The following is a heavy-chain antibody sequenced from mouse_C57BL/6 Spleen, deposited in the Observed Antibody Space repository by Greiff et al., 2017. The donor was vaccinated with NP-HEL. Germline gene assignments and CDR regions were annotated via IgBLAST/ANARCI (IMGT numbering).Heavy chain of an antibody. CDR3: ARGEYGNYGEDFDY. D-gene: IGHD2-10*02. CDR2: IHPNSGST. Sequence: QVQLQQPGAELVKPGASVKLSCKASGYTFTSYWMHWVKQRPGQGLEWIGTIHPNSGSTNYNEKFKRKATLTVDKSSSTAYMQLSSLTSEDSAVYYGARGEYGNYGEDFDYWGQGTTLTVSS. V-gene: IGHV1-64*01. CDR1: GYTFTSYW. J-gene: IGHJ2*01.